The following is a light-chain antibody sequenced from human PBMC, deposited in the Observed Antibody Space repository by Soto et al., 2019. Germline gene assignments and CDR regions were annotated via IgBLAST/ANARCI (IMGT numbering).Light chain of an antibody. J-gene: IGKJ3*01. CDR1: QDISNY. CDR3: QQYDNLPPFT. Sequence: DIQMTQSPSSLSASVGDRVTITCQASQDISNYLNWYQQKPGKAPKLLIYDASNLETGVTSRFRGSGSGTDFTFNISSLQPEDIATYYCQQYDNLPPFTFGPGTKVDIK. V-gene: IGKV1-33*01. CDR2: DAS.